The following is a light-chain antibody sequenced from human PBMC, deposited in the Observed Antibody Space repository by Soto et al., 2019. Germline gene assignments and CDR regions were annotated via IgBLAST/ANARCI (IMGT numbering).Light chain of an antibody. CDR2: GNS. CDR1: SSNIGAGYD. CDR3: QSYDSSLSGWV. Sequence: QSALTQPPSVSGAPGQRVTISCTGSSSNIGAGYDVHWYQQLPGTAPKLLIYGNSNRPSGVPDRFSGSKSGTSASLAITGRQAEDDADYYCQSYDSSLSGWVFGGGTKLTVL. V-gene: IGLV1-40*01. J-gene: IGLJ3*02.